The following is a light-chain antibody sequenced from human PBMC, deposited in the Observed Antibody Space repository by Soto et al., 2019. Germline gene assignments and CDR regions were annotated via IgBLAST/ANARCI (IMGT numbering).Light chain of an antibody. Sequence: QSALTQPASVSGSPGQSITISCAGSNSDVGAYNYVSWYQQHPGKAPKLIIFNVSNRPSGVSDRFSASKSGNTASLTISGLQAEDEADYYCSSSTTSTTLVFGGGTKLTVL. CDR1: NSDVGAYNY. V-gene: IGLV2-14*03. CDR3: SSSTTSTTLV. CDR2: NVS. J-gene: IGLJ3*02.